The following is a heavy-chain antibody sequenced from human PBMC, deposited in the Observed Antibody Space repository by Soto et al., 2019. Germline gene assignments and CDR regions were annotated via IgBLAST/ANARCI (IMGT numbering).Heavy chain of an antibody. CDR2: IYYSGST. J-gene: IGHJ4*02. V-gene: IGHV4-39*01. D-gene: IGHD5-12*01. Sequence: SETLSLTCTVSGGSISSSSYYWGWIRQPPGKGLEWIGSIYYSGSTYYNPSLKSRVTISVDTSKNQFSLKLSSVTAADTDVYYCARNVHVNIVATRFGRDYWGQGTLVTVSS. CDR1: GGSISSSSYY. CDR3: ARNVHVNIVATRFGRDY.